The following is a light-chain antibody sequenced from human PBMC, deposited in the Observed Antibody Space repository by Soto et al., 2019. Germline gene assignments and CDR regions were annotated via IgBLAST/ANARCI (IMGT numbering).Light chain of an antibody. Sequence: DIQMTQSPSTLSASVGDRVTITCRASQSISNWLAWYQQKPGKVPKLLIYKASTLESGVPSRFSGSASGTEFTLTISSLQPDDFATYYCQRYDSFRTFGQGTKVDTK. V-gene: IGKV1-5*03. CDR3: QRYDSFRT. J-gene: IGKJ1*01. CDR1: QSISNW. CDR2: KAS.